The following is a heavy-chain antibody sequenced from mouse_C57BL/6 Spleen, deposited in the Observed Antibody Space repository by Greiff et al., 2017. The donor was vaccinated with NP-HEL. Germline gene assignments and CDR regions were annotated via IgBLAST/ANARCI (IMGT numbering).Heavy chain of an antibody. V-gene: IGHV5-17*01. D-gene: IGHD2-3*01. CDR1: GFTFSDYG. CDR2: ISSGSSTI. J-gene: IGHJ1*03. Sequence: EVNVVESGGGLVKPGGSLKLSCAASGFTFSDYGMHWVRQAPEKGLEWVAYISSGSSTIYYADTVKGRFTISRDNAKNTLFLQMTSLRSEDTAMYYCARLGYYEGYFDVWGTGTTVTVSS. CDR3: ARLGYYEGYFDV.